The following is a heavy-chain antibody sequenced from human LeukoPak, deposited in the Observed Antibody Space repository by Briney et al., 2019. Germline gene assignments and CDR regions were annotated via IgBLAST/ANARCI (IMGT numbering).Heavy chain of an antibody. J-gene: IGHJ5*02. D-gene: IGHD3-22*01. CDR3: ATGHPYYYDSSGHDRFRFDP. V-gene: IGHV1-24*01. CDR2: FDPEDGET. CDR1: GYTLTELS. Sequence: ASVKVSCKVSGYTLTELSMHWVRQAPGKGLEWMGGFDPEDGETICAQKFQGRVTMTEDTSTDTAYMELSSLRSGDTAVYYCATGHPYYYDSSGHDRFRFDPWGQGTLVTVSS.